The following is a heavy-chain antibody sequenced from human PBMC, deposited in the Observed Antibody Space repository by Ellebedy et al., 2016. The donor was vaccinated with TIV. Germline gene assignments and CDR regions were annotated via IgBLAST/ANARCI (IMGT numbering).Heavy chain of an antibody. J-gene: IGHJ3*02. CDR2: IIPIFGTA. CDR1: GGTFSSYA. D-gene: IGHD1-7*01. V-gene: IGHV1-69*06. Sequence: SVKVSCXASGGTFSSYAISWVRQAPGQGLEWMGGIIPIFGTANYAQKFQGRVTITADKSTSTAYMELSSLRSEDTAVYYCARDGSGTTATAFDIWGQGTMVTVSS. CDR3: ARDGSGTTATAFDI.